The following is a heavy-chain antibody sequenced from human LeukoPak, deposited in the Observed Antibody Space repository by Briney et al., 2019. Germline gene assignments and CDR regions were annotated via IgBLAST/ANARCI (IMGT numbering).Heavy chain of an antibody. V-gene: IGHV3-9*01. J-gene: IGHJ4*02. Sequence: GRSLRLSCAASRFTFDGDAMHWVRHAPGKGLEWVSSISWNSGNTDYAPSVRRRFTISTDNAKQSLHLQMNSLRAEDTALYYCAKSGTYISSSGYIDSCGQGTLVTVSS. CDR1: RFTFDGDA. D-gene: IGHD6-6*01. CDR2: ISWNSGNT. CDR3: AKSGTYISSSGYIDS.